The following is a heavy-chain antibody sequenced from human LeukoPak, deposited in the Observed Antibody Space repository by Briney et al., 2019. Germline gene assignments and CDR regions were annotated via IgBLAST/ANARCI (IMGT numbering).Heavy chain of an antibody. Sequence: SETLSLTCAVYGGSFSGYYWSWIRQPPGKGLEWIGYIYYSGSTNYNPSLKSRVTISVDTSKNQFSLKLSSVTAADTAVYYCARQVEMATIWAFDYWGQGTLVTVSS. D-gene: IGHD5-24*01. J-gene: IGHJ4*02. CDR3: ARQVEMATIWAFDY. CDR1: GGSFSGYY. CDR2: IYYSGST. V-gene: IGHV4-59*08.